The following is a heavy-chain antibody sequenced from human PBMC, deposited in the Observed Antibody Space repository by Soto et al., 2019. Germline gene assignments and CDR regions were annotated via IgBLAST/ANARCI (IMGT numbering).Heavy chain of an antibody. J-gene: IGHJ4*02. CDR2: IIPILGAP. Sequence: QVQLVQFGAEVKKPGSSVKVSCKASGDTFSTYAISWVRQAPGQGLEWLGGIIPILGAPSYAQRFQGRVTITADKSTSTAYMELSSLRSEDTAVYYCARERTRYDISGYYRPDYWGQGTLVTVSS. V-gene: IGHV1-69*06. CDR1: GDTFSTYA. CDR3: ARERTRYDISGYYRPDY. D-gene: IGHD3-22*01.